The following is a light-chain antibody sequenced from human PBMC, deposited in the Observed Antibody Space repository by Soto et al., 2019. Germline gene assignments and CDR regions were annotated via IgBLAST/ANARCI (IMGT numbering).Light chain of an antibody. J-gene: IGLJ3*02. CDR2: EVT. CDR1: SSDIGAYNY. Sequence: QSALTQPPSASGSPGQSVTISCTGSSSDIGAYNYVSWYQQRPGQVPKLIIYEVTKRPSGVPDRFSGSKSGNTASLTVSGLQADDEAVYYCQSYDNSLTEWVFGGGTKLTVL. V-gene: IGLV2-8*01. CDR3: QSYDNSLTEWV.